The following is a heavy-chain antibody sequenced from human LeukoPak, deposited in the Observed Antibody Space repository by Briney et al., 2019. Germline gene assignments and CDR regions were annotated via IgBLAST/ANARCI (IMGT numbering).Heavy chain of an antibody. V-gene: IGHV3-21*01. CDR3: ARPLYNWNDGGGY. CDR1: GFTFSSYS. D-gene: IGHD1-1*01. J-gene: IGHJ4*02. CDR2: ISSSSSYI. Sequence: PGGSLRLSCAASGFTFSSYSMNWVRQAPGKGLEWVSSISSSSSYIYYADSVKGRFTISRDNAKNSLYLQMNSLRAEDTAVYYCARPLYNWNDGGGYWGQGTLVTVSS.